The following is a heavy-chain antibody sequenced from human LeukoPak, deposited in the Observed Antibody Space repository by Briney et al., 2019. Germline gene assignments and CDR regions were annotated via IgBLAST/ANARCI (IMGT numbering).Heavy chain of an antibody. Sequence: SGPTLVNPTQTLTLTCTFSGFSLSTSGVGVGWIRQPPGKALEWLALIYWDDDKRYSPSLKSRLTITKDTSKNQVVLTMTNMDPVDTATYYCAHSRRYTGYVLRYFDWLRGNWFDPWGQGTLVTVSS. J-gene: IGHJ5*02. CDR3: AHSRRYTGYVLRYFDWLRGNWFDP. CDR2: IYWDDDK. V-gene: IGHV2-5*02. D-gene: IGHD3-9*01. CDR1: GFSLSTSGVG.